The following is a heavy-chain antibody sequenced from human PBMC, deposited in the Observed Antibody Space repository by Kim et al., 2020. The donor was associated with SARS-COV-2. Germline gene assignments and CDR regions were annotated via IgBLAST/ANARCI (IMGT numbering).Heavy chain of an antibody. J-gene: IGHJ3*02. Sequence: GGSLRLSCATSGFTLSLYSMNWVRQSPGKGLEWVSHISGTGTITKHADSVRGRFTISRDNAKNSLFLQMNGLRAEDTAVYSCVRGNYWAFDIWGQGTLVT. CDR2: ISGTGTIT. CDR3: VRGNYWAFDI. V-gene: IGHV3-48*04. CDR1: GFTLSLYS. D-gene: IGHD2-15*01.